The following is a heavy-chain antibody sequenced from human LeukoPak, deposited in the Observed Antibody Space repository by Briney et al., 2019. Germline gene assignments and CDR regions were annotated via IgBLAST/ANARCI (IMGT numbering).Heavy chain of an antibody. V-gene: IGHV3-30*02. CDR1: AFTFSSYA. CDR2: IRFDGSSK. D-gene: IGHD3-10*01. CDR3: AKDYYGSGSYYFDY. J-gene: IGHJ4*02. Sequence: GGSLRLSCAASAFTFSSYAMHWVRQAPGKGLEWVTFIRFDGSSKYYTDSVKGRFTVSRDNSKNMLYLQMNSLRPEDTAVYYCAKDYYGSGSYYFDYWGQETLVSVSS.